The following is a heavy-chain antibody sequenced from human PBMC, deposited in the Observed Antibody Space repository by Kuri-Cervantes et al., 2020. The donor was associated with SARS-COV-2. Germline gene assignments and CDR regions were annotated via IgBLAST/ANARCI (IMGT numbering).Heavy chain of an antibody. CDR3: VRDGDNWNFDY. CDR2: INPDGSYT. Sequence: GGSLRLTCAASGFTFSGHWIHWVRKAPGKGLVWVSRINPDGSYTNNADSVKGRFTLSRDNAKNMLFLQMNSLRAEDTAVYYCVRDGDNWNFDYWGQGTLVTVSS. D-gene: IGHD1-20*01. V-gene: IGHV3-74*01. CDR1: GFTFSGHW. J-gene: IGHJ4*02.